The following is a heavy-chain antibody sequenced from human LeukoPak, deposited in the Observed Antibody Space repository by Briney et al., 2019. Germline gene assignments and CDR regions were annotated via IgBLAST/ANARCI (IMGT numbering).Heavy chain of an antibody. Sequence: GGSLRLSCAASGFTFSTYAMSWVRQAPGKGLEWVSSFSGSGGNTYYADSLKGRFTISRDNSKNTLYLQLNSLRAEDTAVYYCARVGGHWGQGTLVTVSS. CDR2: FSGSGGNT. CDR1: GFTFSTYA. J-gene: IGHJ4*02. CDR3: ARVGGH. V-gene: IGHV3-23*01. D-gene: IGHD3-10*01.